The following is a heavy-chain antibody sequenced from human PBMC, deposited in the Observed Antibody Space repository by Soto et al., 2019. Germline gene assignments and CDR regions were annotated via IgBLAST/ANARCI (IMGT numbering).Heavy chain of an antibody. CDR3: ARKPGIAVAGLRSYYFDY. J-gene: IGHJ4*02. Sequence: SETLSLTCGVYGGSFSGYYWNWIRQPPGKGLEWIGEINPSGGTNYNPSLKSRVTISVDTSKNQFSLKLSSVTAADTAAYYFARKPGIAVAGLRSYYFDYWGQGTLVTVSS. V-gene: IGHV4-34*01. CDR2: INPSGGT. CDR1: GGSFSGYY. D-gene: IGHD6-19*01.